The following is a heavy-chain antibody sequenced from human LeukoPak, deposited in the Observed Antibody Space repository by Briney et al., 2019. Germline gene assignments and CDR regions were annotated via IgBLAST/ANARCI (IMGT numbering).Heavy chain of an antibody. CDR3: ASGLGRAIYYGSGRADY. CDR1: GFTFSSYW. J-gene: IGHJ4*02. D-gene: IGHD3-10*01. CDR2: IKQDGSEK. Sequence: PGGSLRLSCAASGFTFSSYWMSWVRQAPGKGLEWVANIKQDGSEKYYVDSVKGRFTTSRDNPKNSLYLQMNNLRAEDTAVYYCASGLGRAIYYGSGRADYWGQGTLVTVSS. V-gene: IGHV3-7*01.